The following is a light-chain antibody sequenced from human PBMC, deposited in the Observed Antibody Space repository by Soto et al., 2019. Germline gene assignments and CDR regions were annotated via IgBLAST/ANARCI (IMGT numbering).Light chain of an antibody. V-gene: IGLV1-40*01. CDR2: TNG. Sequence: QSVLTQPPSVSGAPGQRVTISCTGSSSNIGAGYDVNWYQHLPGAAPKLLIYTNGNRPSGVPDRFSGSKSGTSASLAITGLRAEDEGDYYCQSYDSGLSGSVFGGGTKVTVL. J-gene: IGLJ3*02. CDR1: SSNIGAGYD. CDR3: QSYDSGLSGSV.